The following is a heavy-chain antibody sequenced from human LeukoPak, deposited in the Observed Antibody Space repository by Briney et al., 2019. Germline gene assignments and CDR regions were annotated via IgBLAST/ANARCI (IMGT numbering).Heavy chain of an antibody. CDR1: GFTFSSYA. CDR2: LSGSGGST. J-gene: IGHJ3*02. V-gene: IGHV3-23*01. Sequence: GGSPRLSCAASGFTFSSYAMSWVRQAPGKGLEWVSALSGSGGSTYYADSVKGRFTISRDNSKNTLYLQMNSLKTEDTAVYYCTTDLVSTHSAQSDAFDIWGQGTMVTVSS. CDR3: TTDLVSTHSAQSDAFDI. D-gene: IGHD3-16*02.